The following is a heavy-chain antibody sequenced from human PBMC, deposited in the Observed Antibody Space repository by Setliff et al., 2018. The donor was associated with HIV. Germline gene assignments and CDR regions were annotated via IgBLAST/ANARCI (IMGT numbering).Heavy chain of an antibody. Sequence: SETLSLTCTVSGGSISIHYWSWIRQPPGKGLEWIGYMYYSGSTNYNPSLKSRVSISVDKSKNQFSLKLSSVTAADTAVYYCARGWGWNDDESSGRPQYAFDIWGQGTMVTVSS. CDR2: MYYSGST. CDR3: ARGWGWNDDESSGRPQYAFDI. V-gene: IGHV4-59*11. D-gene: IGHD3-22*01. CDR1: GGSISIHY. J-gene: IGHJ3*02.